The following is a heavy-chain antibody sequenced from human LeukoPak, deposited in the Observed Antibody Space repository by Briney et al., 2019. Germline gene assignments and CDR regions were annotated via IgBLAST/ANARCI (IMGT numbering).Heavy chain of an antibody. CDR3: AKREEYYYYYMDV. J-gene: IGHJ6*03. V-gene: IGHV3-23*01. CDR2: ISGSGGST. Sequence: GGSLRLSCAASGYTFSSYAMSWVRQAPGKGLEWVSAISGSGGSTYYADSVKGRFTISRDNSKNTLYLQMNSLRAEDTAVYYCAKREEYYYYYMDVWGKGTTVTVSS. CDR1: GYTFSSYA.